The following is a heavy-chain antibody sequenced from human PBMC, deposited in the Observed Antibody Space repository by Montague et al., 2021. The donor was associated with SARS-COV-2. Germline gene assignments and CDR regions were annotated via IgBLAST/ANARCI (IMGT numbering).Heavy chain of an antibody. V-gene: IGHV3-30*04. D-gene: IGHD2-8*01. J-gene: IGHJ6*02. CDR2: VSSDGSDK. CDR3: ERDTGLNGLDI. Sequence: SLRLSCAASGFSFSSYSMHWVRQAPGKGLEWVAVVSSDGSDKYYADSVRGRFTIARDNSKNTVSLQVNSLRVEDTAVYYCERDTGLNGLDIWGQGTRVTVSS. CDR1: GFSFSSYS.